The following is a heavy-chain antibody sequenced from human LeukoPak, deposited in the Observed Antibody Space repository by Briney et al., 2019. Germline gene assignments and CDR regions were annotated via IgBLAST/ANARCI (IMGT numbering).Heavy chain of an antibody. Sequence: GSSVKVSCKASGGTFSSYAISWVRQAPGQGLEWMGGIIPIFGTANYAQKFQGRVTITADECTSTAYMELSSLRSEDTAVYYCARGTIAAAAHDAFDIWGQGTMVTVSS. J-gene: IGHJ3*02. V-gene: IGHV1-69*01. D-gene: IGHD6-13*01. CDR1: GGTFSSYA. CDR3: ARGTIAAAAHDAFDI. CDR2: IIPIFGTA.